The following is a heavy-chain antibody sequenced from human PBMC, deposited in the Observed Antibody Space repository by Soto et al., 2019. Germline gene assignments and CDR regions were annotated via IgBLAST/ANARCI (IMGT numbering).Heavy chain of an antibody. CDR2: ISTSGGDT. V-gene: IGHV3-23*01. J-gene: IGHJ4*02. CDR3: ARHRGENHSPYDY. CDR1: GFTFNTSP. Sequence: EVQLLESGGAMVQPGGSLRLSCAASGFTFNTSPMNWVRLPPGKGLEWVSSISTSGGDTYYADSVKGRFTISRDNSAGTLFLKMTSLRGEDTARYFCARHRGENHSPYDYWGQGTLVTVSS. D-gene: IGHD3-10*01.